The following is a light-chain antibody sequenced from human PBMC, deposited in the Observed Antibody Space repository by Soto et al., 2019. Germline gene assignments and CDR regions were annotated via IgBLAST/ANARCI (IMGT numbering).Light chain of an antibody. CDR2: EVS. CDR1: SSDVGGYNY. CDR3: CSYTSISTSAV. V-gene: IGLV2-14*01. J-gene: IGLJ2*01. Sequence: QSALIQPASVSGSRGQSITISCTGASSDVGGYNYVSWYQQFPGRAPKVIIYEVSDRPSGVSNRFSGSKSGNTASLTISGLQTEDEADYYCCSYTSISTSAVFGGGTKVTVL.